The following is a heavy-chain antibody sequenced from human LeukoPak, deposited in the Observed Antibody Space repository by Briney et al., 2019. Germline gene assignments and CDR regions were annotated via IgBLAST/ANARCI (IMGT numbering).Heavy chain of an antibody. CDR2: ISGSGGST. CDR3: AKYLVVEETFDY. Sequence: GGSLSLSCAASGFTFSSYAMSWVRQAPGKGLEWVSAISGSGGSTYYADSVKGRFTISRDNSKNTLYLQMNSLRAEDTAVYYCAKYLVVEETFDYWGQGTLVTVSS. CDR1: GFTFSSYA. J-gene: IGHJ4*02. D-gene: IGHD2-15*01. V-gene: IGHV3-23*01.